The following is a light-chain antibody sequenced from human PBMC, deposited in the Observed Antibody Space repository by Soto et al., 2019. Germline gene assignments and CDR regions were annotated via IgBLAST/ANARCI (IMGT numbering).Light chain of an antibody. CDR3: QQYRRSPLT. V-gene: IGKV3-20*01. CDR1: QSFSNNY. Sequence: EIVLTQSPGTLSLSPGESATLSCRASQSFSNNYLAWYQQKSGQAPRLLIYGTSNRATGVPDRFSGSGSETDFTLTISRLEPEDFAVYFCQQYRRSPLTFGGGTKVELK. J-gene: IGKJ4*01. CDR2: GTS.